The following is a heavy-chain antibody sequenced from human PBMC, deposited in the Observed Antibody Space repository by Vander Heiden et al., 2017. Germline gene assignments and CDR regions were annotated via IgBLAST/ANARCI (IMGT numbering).Heavy chain of an antibody. CDR2: TDDRSKWSN. V-gene: IGHV6-1*01. J-gene: IGHJ4*02. D-gene: IGHD1-1*01. CDR3: ARLIHDKAFFDY. Sequence: QVQMQQSGPGLVKPSQTLSPTCAISRDSPPSNSAAWNWIRQSPSSGLEWLGRTDDRSKWSNDYSVSVKGRIVANPDTSENQFSLQLNSVTPEDTAVYYCARLIHDKAFFDYWGQGTLVTVSS. CDR1: RDSPPSNSAA.